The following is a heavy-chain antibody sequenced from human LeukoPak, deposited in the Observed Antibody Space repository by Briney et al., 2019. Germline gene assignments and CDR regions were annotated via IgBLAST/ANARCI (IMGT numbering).Heavy chain of an antibody. CDR3: ARGRRGQQLVDY. V-gene: IGHV4-34*01. J-gene: IGHJ4*02. D-gene: IGHD6-13*01. CDR2: INHSGST. Sequence: SETLSLTCAVYGGSFSGYYWSWIRQHPGKGLEWIGEINHSGSTNYNPSLKSRVTISVDTSKNQFSLKLSSVTAADTAVYYCARGRRGQQLVDYWGQGTLVTVSS. CDR1: GGSFSGYY.